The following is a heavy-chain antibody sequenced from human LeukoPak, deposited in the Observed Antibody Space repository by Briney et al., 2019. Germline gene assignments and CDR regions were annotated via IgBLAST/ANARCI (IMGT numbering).Heavy chain of an antibody. CDR3: AREPGGSYWGSGRGFFDY. V-gene: IGHV4-4*02. CDR2: IHHSGST. J-gene: IGHJ4*02. D-gene: IGHD1-26*01. CDR1: GDSISSNYW. Sequence: PSGTLSLTCAVSGDSISSNYWWTWVRQPPGKGLEWIGEIHHSGSTNYSPSLKSRVTISVDTSKNQFSLKLSSVTAADTAVYYCAREPGGSYWGSGRGFFDYGGQGTLVTVSS.